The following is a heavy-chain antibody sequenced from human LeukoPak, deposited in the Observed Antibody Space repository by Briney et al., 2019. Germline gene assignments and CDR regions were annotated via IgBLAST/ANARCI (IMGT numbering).Heavy chain of an antibody. CDR1: GFTFSSYS. Sequence: PGGSLRLSCAASGFTFSSYSMNWVRQAPGKGLEWVSYISSSSSTIYYADSVKGRFTISRDNAKNSLYLQMNSLRAEDTAVYHCATQQGGNPAYWGQGTLVTVSS. V-gene: IGHV3-48*01. CDR2: ISSSSSTI. D-gene: IGHD1-14*01. J-gene: IGHJ4*02. CDR3: ATQQGGNPAY.